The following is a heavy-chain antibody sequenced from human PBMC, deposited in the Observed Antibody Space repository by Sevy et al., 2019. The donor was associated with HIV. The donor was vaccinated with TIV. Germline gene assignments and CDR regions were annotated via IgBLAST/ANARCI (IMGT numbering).Heavy chain of an antibody. J-gene: IGHJ5*02. D-gene: IGHD3-10*01. V-gene: IGHV3-15*01. CDR1: GFTFSNVW. CDR2: IKSKSDGETT. CDR3: TSGSHYGSGSLSS. Sequence: GGSLRLSCATSGFTFSNVWMTWVRQAPGKGLEWVGRIKSKSDGETTDYAAPVKDRFTISRDDSKNMLYLEMSSLKSEDTAIYYCTSGSHYGSGSLSSWGQGTLVTVSS.